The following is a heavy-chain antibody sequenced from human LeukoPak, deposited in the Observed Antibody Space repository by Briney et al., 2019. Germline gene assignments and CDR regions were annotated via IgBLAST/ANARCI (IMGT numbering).Heavy chain of an antibody. CDR2: ISSSSSYI. J-gene: IGHJ4*02. Sequence: PGGSLRLSCAASGFTFSSYSMNWVRQAPGKGLEWVSSISSSSSYIYYADSVKGRFTISRDNSKNTLYLQMNSLRAEDTAVYYCAKVDCSSTSCYLGYFDYWGQGTLVTVSS. V-gene: IGHV3-21*01. D-gene: IGHD2-2*01. CDR3: AKVDCSSTSCYLGYFDY. CDR1: GFTFSSYS.